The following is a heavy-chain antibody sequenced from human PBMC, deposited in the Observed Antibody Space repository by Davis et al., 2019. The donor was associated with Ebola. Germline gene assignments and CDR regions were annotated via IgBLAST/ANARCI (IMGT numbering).Heavy chain of an antibody. V-gene: IGHV3-23*01. Sequence: PGGSLRLSCAASGFTFSSYAMSWVRQAPGKGLEWVSAISGSSGSTYYADSVKGRFTISRDNSKNTLYLQMNSLRAEDTAVYYCAKQDCSGGSCYSPFDYWGQGTLVTVSS. CDR1: GFTFSSYA. CDR2: ISGSSGST. CDR3: AKQDCSGGSCYSPFDY. J-gene: IGHJ4*02. D-gene: IGHD2-15*01.